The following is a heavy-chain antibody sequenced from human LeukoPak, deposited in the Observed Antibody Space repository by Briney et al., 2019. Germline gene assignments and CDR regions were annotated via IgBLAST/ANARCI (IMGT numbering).Heavy chain of an antibody. CDR2: ISWNSGSI. D-gene: IGHD1-26*01. V-gene: IGHV3-9*01. CDR3: ARDQRGSYYGFFDY. J-gene: IGHJ4*02. Sequence: SLRLSCAASGFTFDDYAMHWVRQAPGKGLEWVSGISWNSGSIGYADSVKGRFTFSRGNAKNSLYLQMNSLRAEDTAVYYCARDQRGSYYGFFDYWGQGTLVTVSS. CDR1: GFTFDDYA.